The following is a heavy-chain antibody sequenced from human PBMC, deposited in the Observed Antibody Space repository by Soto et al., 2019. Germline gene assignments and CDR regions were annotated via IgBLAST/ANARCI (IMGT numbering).Heavy chain of an antibody. CDR1: GFTFSSYA. D-gene: IGHD6-13*01. V-gene: IGHV3-23*01. J-gene: IGHJ4*02. CDR2: IIGSGGST. Sequence: EVQLLESGGGLVQPGGSLRLACAASGFTFSSYAMSWVRQAPGKGLEWVSAIIGSGGSTYYADTVKGRFTISRDNSKNTPYLQMNRLIAEDTAVYYCAKDFIRAGTYFDYWCQGTLVTVSS. CDR3: AKDFIRAGTYFDY.